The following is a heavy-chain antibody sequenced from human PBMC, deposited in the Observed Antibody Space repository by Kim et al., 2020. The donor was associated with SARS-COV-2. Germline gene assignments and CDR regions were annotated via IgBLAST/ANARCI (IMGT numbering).Heavy chain of an antibody. CDR1: GGSISSGGYY. D-gene: IGHD6-19*01. J-gene: IGHJ4*02. CDR2: IYYSGST. CDR3: ARTGIAVAGPTGYFDY. V-gene: IGHV4-31*03. Sequence: SETLSLTCTVSGGSISSGGYYWSWIRQHPGKGLEWIGYIYYSGSTYYNPFLKSRVTISVDTSKNQFSLKLSSVTAADTAVYYCARTGIAVAGPTGYFDYWGQGTLVTVSS.